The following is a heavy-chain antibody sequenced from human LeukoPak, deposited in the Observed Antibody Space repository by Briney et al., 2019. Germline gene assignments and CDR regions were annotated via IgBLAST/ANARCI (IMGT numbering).Heavy chain of an antibody. J-gene: IGHJ1*01. CDR2: IKEDGSEK. CDR1: GFTFSSYW. CDR3: ARGPYSSSPGYFQH. Sequence: GGSLRLSCAASGFTFSSYWMSWVRQAPGKGLEWVANIKEDGSEKYYVDSVKGRFTISRDNAKNSLYLQMNSLRAEDTAVYYCARGPYSSSPGYFQHWGQGTLVTVSS. D-gene: IGHD6-6*01. V-gene: IGHV3-7*01.